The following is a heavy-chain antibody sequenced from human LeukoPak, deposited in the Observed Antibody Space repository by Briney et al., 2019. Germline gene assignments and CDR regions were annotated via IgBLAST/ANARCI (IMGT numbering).Heavy chain of an antibody. CDR1: GGSISSYY. V-gene: IGHV4-4*07. J-gene: IGHJ3*02. CDR3: ARDHYDILTGNDDAFDI. Sequence: SETLSLTCTVSGGSISSYYWSWIRQPAGKGLEWIGRIYTSGGTNYNPSLKSRVTMSVDTSKNQFSLKLSSVTAADTAVYYRARDHYDILTGNDDAFDIWGQGTMVTVSS. CDR2: IYTSGGT. D-gene: IGHD3-9*01.